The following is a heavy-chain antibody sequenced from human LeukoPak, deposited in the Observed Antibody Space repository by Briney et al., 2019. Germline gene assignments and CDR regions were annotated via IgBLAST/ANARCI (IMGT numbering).Heavy chain of an antibody. D-gene: IGHD1-1*01. CDR1: GFTFSSYW. Sequence: GSLRLSCAASGFTFSSYWMSWVRQPPGKGLEWIGEINHSGSTNYNPSLKSRVTISVDTSKNQFSLKLSSVTAADTAVYYCARKGTTRRTSFDYWGQGTLVTVSS. CDR2: INHSGST. V-gene: IGHV4-34*01. J-gene: IGHJ4*02. CDR3: ARKGTTRRTSFDY.